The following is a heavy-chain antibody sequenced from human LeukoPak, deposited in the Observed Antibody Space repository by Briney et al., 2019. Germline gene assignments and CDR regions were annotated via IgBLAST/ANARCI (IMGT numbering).Heavy chain of an antibody. Sequence: PSETLSLTCTVSGGSISSYYWSWIRQPSGKGLEWIGYIYYSGSTNYNPSLKSRVTISVDTSKNQFSLKLSSVTAADTAVYYCAGRLGYCSGGSCYGFDYWGQGTLVTVSS. CDR3: AGRLGYCSGGSCYGFDY. CDR1: GGSISSYY. V-gene: IGHV4-59*01. J-gene: IGHJ4*02. D-gene: IGHD2-15*01. CDR2: IYYSGST.